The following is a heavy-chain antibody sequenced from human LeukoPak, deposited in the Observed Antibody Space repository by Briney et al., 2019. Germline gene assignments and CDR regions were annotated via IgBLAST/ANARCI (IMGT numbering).Heavy chain of an antibody. CDR3: ARDRITMVRGGNYYGMDV. CDR1: GYSFTSYW. J-gene: IGHJ6*02. D-gene: IGHD3-10*01. V-gene: IGHV5-51*01. Sequence: GESLKIFCKGSGYSFTSYWIGWVRQMPGKDREWMGIIYPGDSDTRYSPSFQGPVTISDDKSTSTAYLQWRSLKDSDTAMYYCARDRITMVRGGNYYGMDVWGQGTTVTVSS. CDR2: IYPGDSDT.